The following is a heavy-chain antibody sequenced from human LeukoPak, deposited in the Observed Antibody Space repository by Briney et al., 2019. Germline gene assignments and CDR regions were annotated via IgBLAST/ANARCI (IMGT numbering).Heavy chain of an antibody. D-gene: IGHD3-22*01. V-gene: IGHV3-21*01. CDR3: AAQIRYDNSLDY. CDR1: GFTFSRYR. CDR2: ISSSSSDI. Sequence: GESLRLSCAASGFTFSRYRMNWVRQAPGKGLEWVSSISSSSSDIYYADSVQGRFTISRDNTKNSLYLQMNSLRAEDTAVYYCAAQIRYDNSLDYWGQGTLVTVSS. J-gene: IGHJ4*02.